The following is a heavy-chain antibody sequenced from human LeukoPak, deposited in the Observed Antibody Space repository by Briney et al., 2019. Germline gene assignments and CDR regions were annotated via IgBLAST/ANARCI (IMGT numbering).Heavy chain of an antibody. CDR3: ARAIYNWNDD. J-gene: IGHJ5*02. D-gene: IGHD3-3*01. Sequence: PSETLSLTCTVSGGSISSYYYSWIRQPAGKGLEWIGRMYTSGSSNYNPSLKSRLTMSVDTSKNQFSLKLSSVTAADTAVYYCARAIYNWNDDWGQGTLVTVSS. CDR2: MYTSGSS. CDR1: GGSISSYY. V-gene: IGHV4-4*07.